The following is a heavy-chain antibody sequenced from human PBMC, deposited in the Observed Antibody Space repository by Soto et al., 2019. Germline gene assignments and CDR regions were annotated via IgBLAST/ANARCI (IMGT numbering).Heavy chain of an antibody. CDR2: IYASENI. V-gene: IGHV4-39*01. J-gene: IGHJ6*02. CDR3: ARLNGYCLRTNCHSYYGMDV. D-gene: IGHD2-2*03. CDR1: SFSVPSTSYS. Sequence: SETLSLTCTFTSFSVPSTSYSSAWISQFQGKGLEWIATIYASENIYYNPSLLSRVTISVDTSKYEFSLRLTSVTAADTGFYYCARLNGYCLRTNCHSYYGMDVWGQGTTVS.